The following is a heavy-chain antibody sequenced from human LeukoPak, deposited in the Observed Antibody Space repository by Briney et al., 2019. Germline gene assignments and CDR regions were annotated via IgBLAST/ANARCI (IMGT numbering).Heavy chain of an antibody. CDR2: LASTGSDT. CDR1: GFPFSSYG. D-gene: IGHD6-19*01. CDR3: AKDRGRSVSGTEFDY. J-gene: IGHJ4*02. V-gene: IGHV3-23*01. Sequence: GSLGLSFAASGFPFSSYGMTWGRPAPGKGGGGVSTLASTGSDTYYSDSVKGRFTISRDTSKNTLYLQMDSLRAEDTAIYYCAKDRGRSVSGTEFDYWGQGTLLTVS.